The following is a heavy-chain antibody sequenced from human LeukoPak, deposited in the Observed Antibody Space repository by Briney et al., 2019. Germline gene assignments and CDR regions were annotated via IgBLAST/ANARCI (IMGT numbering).Heavy chain of an antibody. Sequence: GGSLRLSCTASGFTFGDYAMSWFRQAPGKGLEWVGFIRSKAYGGTTEYAASVKGRFTISRDDSKSIAYLQMNSLKTEDTAVYYCTRDWRDGYNWVYFDYWGQGTLVTVSS. D-gene: IGHD5-24*01. CDR3: TRDWRDGYNWVYFDY. V-gene: IGHV3-49*03. CDR1: GFTFGDYA. CDR2: IRSKAYGGTT. J-gene: IGHJ4*02.